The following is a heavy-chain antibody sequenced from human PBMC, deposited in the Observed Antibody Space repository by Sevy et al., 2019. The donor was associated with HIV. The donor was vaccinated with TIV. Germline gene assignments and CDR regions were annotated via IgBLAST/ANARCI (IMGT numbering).Heavy chain of an antibody. CDR2: VYYTGST. CDR1: GGSISTTDHY. Sequence: SETLSLTCTVSGGSISTTDHYWGWVRQPPGKRLEWIGFVYYTGSTHYNPSLKSRLTISADTSKNQFFLELTSVTAADTAIYFCARRGYFGSGTYLDSWGQGTLVTVSS. D-gene: IGHD3-10*01. CDR3: ARRGYFGSGTYLDS. V-gene: IGHV4-39*01. J-gene: IGHJ4*02.